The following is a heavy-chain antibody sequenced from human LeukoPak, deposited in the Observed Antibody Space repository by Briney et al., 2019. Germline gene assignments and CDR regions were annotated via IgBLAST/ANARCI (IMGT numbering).Heavy chain of an antibody. CDR2: INSDGSST. D-gene: IGHD2-2*01. J-gene: IGHJ4*02. CDR3: ARGVVVVPAAPGY. CDR1: GFTFTSYW. V-gene: IGHV3-74*01. Sequence: PGGSLRLSCAVSGFTFTSYWMNWVRQAPGKGLVWVSRINSDGSSTSYADSVKGRFTISRDNAKNTLYLQMNSLRAEDTAVYYCARGVVVVPAAPGYWGQGTLVTVSS.